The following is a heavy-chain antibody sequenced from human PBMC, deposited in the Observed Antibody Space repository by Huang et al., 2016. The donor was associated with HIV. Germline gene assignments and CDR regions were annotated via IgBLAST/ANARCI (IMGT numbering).Heavy chain of an antibody. CDR2: SSVYNGNT. J-gene: IGHJ6*03. CDR3: ARGGGIQLWLLGYYYMDV. CDR1: GYTFSSFG. Sequence: QVQLVQSGAEVKKPGASVKVSCKASGYTFSSFGISWVRQAPGQGLEWVGWSSVYNGNTKVAQKFQGRLTMTTATSTSTAYMELRSLRSDDTAVYYCARGGGIQLWLLGYYYMDVWGNGTTVTVSS. D-gene: IGHD5-18*01. V-gene: IGHV1-18*01.